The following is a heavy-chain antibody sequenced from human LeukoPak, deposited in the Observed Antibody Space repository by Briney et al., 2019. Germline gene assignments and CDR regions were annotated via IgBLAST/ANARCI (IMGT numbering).Heavy chain of an antibody. CDR1: GFTFSTYA. Sequence: SGGSLRLSCAASGFTFSTYAMSWVRQAPGEGLEWVSIVSGSGSSTYYADSVKGRFTISRDNSKNTLYLQMSSLRAEDTAVYYCARGGYSYGYGSHFDYWGQGTLVTVSS. CDR3: ARGGYSYGYGSHFDY. CDR2: VSGSGSST. J-gene: IGHJ4*02. D-gene: IGHD5-18*01. V-gene: IGHV3-23*01.